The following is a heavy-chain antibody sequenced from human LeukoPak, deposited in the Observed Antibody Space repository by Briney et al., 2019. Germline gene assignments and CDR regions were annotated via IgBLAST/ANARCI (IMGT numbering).Heavy chain of an antibody. J-gene: IGHJ1*01. D-gene: IGHD2-21*01. Sequence: PRASVKVSCKASGGTFTKYVISWVREAPGQGLEWMGRFIPVHDTANYAHKFQGRVILTADKSTSTAYMELTSLRSEDTAAYYCAMLGVIPDWGQGTLITVSS. CDR3: AMLGVIPD. CDR1: GGTFTKYV. CDR2: FIPVHDTA. V-gene: IGHV1-69*10.